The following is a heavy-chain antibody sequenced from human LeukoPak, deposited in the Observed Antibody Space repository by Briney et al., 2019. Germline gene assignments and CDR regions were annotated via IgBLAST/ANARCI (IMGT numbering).Heavy chain of an antibody. CDR1: GFSFSNYW. Sequence: GGSLRLSCAASGFSFSNYWMSWVRQAPGKGLEWVANIKQDGSMKGYVDSVKGRFTISRDNAKNSLYLQMNSLRADDTAVYFCAMIEQVVSNVEGGYWGQGTLVTVSS. CDR3: AMIEQVVSNVEGGY. V-gene: IGHV3-7*01. CDR2: IKQDGSMK. D-gene: IGHD6-6*01. J-gene: IGHJ4*02.